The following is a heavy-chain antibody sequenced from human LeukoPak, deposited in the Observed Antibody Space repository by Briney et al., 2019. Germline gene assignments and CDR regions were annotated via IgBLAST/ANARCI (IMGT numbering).Heavy chain of an antibody. CDR1: GYTFTSYY. CDR2: INPSGGST. Sequence: ASVKVSCKASGYTFTSYYMHWVRQAPGQGLEWMGIINPSGGSTSYAQKFQGRDTMTRDTSTSTVYMELSSLRSEDTAVYYCARAPDYGDYDGGFDYWGQGTLVTVSS. V-gene: IGHV1-46*01. CDR3: ARAPDYGDYDGGFDY. J-gene: IGHJ4*02. D-gene: IGHD4-17*01.